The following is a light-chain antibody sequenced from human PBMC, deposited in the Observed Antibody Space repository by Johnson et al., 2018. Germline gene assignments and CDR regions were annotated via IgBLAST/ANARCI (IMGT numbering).Light chain of an antibody. CDR3: GTLDSSLSAGNV. Sequence: QSVLTQPPSVSAAPGQKVTISCYGSSSNIGNNYVSWYQQLPGTAPKLLIYENNKRPSGIPDRFSGSKSGTSATLGITGLQTGDEADYYCGTLDSSLSAGNVFRNGTKVTVL. CDR2: ENN. CDR1: SSNIGNNY. J-gene: IGLJ1*01. V-gene: IGLV1-51*02.